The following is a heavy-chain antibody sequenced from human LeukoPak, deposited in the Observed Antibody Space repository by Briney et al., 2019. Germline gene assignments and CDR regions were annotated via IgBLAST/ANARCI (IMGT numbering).Heavy chain of an antibody. V-gene: IGHV4-38-2*02. D-gene: IGHD6-13*01. J-gene: IGHJ5*02. Sequence: PSETLSLTCAVSGYSISSGYYWGWIRHPPGKGLEWIGSIYHSGSTYYNPSLKSRVTISVDTSKNQFFLKLSSVTAADTAVYYCARDLAIAAAGGSGGYNWFDPWGQGTLVTVSS. CDR3: ARDLAIAAAGGSGGYNWFDP. CDR1: GYSISSGYY. CDR2: IYHSGST.